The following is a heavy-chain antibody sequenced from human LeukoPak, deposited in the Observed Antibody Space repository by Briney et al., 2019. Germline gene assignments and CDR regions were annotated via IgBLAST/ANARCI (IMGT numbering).Heavy chain of an antibody. CDR3: AKVRGCSSTSCPHAFDI. D-gene: IGHD2-2*01. V-gene: IGHV3-23*01. CDR1: GFTFSSYA. CDR2: ISGSGGST. J-gene: IGHJ3*02. Sequence: PGASLRLSCAASGFTFSSYAMSWVRQAPGKGLGWVSAISGSGGSTYYADSVKGRFTISRDNSKNTLYLQMNSLRAEDTAVYYCAKVRGCSSTSCPHAFDIWGQGTMVTVSS.